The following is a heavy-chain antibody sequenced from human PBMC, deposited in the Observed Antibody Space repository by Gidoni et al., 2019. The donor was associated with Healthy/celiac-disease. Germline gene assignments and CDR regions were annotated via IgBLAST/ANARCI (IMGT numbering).Heavy chain of an antibody. J-gene: IGHJ6*02. CDR1: GANFRSYA. Sequence: QVQLVQSGAAVKMPGSSVKVSCKASGANFRSYAISWVRQAPGQGLELMGGIIPIFGTANYAQKFQGRVTITADKSTSTAYMELSSLRSEDTAVYYCATASSWYLMDVWGQGTTVTVSS. V-gene: IGHV1-69*06. CDR2: IIPIFGTA. D-gene: IGHD6-13*01. CDR3: ATASSWYLMDV.